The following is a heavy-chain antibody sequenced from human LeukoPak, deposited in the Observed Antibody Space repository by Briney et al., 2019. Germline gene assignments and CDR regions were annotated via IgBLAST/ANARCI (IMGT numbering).Heavy chain of an antibody. CDR1: GGAPTAYY. CDR2: IKHSVST. CDR3: ARDPPIPGDSSSWYSGYYYYMDV. Sequence: PSETLSLTCAVYGGAPTAYYRSWIRQPTGQGLEWIGEIKHSVSTNSNTTRTTRVTISVDTSKNQFSLKLSSVTAADTAVYYCARDPPIPGDSSSWYSGYYYYMDVWGKGTTVTVSS. D-gene: IGHD6-13*01. V-gene: IGHV4-34*01. J-gene: IGHJ6*03.